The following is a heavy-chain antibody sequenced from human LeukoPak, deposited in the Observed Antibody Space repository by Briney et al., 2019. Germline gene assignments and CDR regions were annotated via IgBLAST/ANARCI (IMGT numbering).Heavy chain of an antibody. V-gene: IGHV3-33*06. J-gene: IGHJ5*02. D-gene: IGHD6-13*01. CDR2: IWNDGSYK. CDR3: AKVVQYTASTGTGLSS. CDR1: GFSFFNYG. Sequence: GGSLRLSCAASGFSFFNYGMHWVRQAPGKGLDWVAVIWNDGSYKYYADSVKGRFTISRDNPKNTLYLQMNSLRAEDTAIYYCAKVVQYTASTGTGLSSWGQGTLVTVSS.